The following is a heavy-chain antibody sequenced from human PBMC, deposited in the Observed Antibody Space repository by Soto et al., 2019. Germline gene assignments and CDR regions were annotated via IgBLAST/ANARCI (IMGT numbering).Heavy chain of an antibody. Sequence: SETLSLTCTVSGVSINSYYWTWIRQPPGKGLEWIGYIYYSGRTNYNPSLKSRVTISLDTSKNQFSLKLTSVTAADTAVYYCARERRGLIFGGFDPWGQGTLVTVSS. CDR3: ARERRGLIFGGFDP. J-gene: IGHJ5*01. CDR1: GVSINSYY. V-gene: IGHV4-59*01. D-gene: IGHD3-3*02. CDR2: IYYSGRT.